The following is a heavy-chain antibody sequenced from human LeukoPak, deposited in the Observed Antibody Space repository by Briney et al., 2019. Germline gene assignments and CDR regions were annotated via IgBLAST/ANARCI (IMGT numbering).Heavy chain of an antibody. J-gene: IGHJ4*02. Sequence: GVSLKISCNGSGYIFTSYWIGWVRQMPAKGLEWMGIIYPGDSDTRYSPSFQAQVTISADKSISPAYLQWSSLRASDTAMYYYARLGDSSWYYYNIGPRWGQGTLVTVSS. CDR1: GYIFTSYW. D-gene: IGHD6-13*01. V-gene: IGHV5-51*01. CDR3: ARLGDSSWYYYNIGPR. CDR2: IYPGDSDT.